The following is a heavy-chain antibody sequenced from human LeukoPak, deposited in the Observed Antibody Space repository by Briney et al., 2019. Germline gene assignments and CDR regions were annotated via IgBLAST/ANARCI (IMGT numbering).Heavy chain of an antibody. CDR3: AKDSSTYCGGDCYEAFDI. D-gene: IGHD2-21*02. V-gene: IGHV3-23*01. CDR1: GFTFSSYW. CDR2: ISGSGGST. J-gene: IGHJ3*02. Sequence: PGGSLRLSCEVSGFTFSSYWMNWVRQAPGKGLEWVPAISGSGGSTYYADSVKGRFTISRQFQEHAVSAMNSLRAEDTAVYYCAKDSSTYCGGDCYEAFDIWGQGTMVTVSS.